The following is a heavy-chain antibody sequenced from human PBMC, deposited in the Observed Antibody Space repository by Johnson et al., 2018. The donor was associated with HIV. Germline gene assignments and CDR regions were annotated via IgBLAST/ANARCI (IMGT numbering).Heavy chain of an antibody. V-gene: IGHV3-33*06. CDR3: AKCIWGSSLIDAFDI. CDR2: MWYDGTKK. J-gene: IGHJ3*02. CDR1: GFTFSSYG. Sequence: QVQLVESGGGVVKPGRSLRLSCAASGFTFSSYGMHWVRQAPGKGLEWVAGMWYDGTKKNYADSVKGRFTISRDNSKNTLHLQMNSLRAEDTAVYYCAKCIWGSSLIDAFDIWGQGTMVTVSS. D-gene: IGHD6-13*01.